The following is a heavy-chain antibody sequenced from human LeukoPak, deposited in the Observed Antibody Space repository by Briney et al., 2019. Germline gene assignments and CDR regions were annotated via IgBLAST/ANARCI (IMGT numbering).Heavy chain of an antibody. V-gene: IGHV3-15*01. D-gene: IGHD3-22*01. CDR1: GFTFSNAW. CDR3: TTFRDSSGYYWVL. J-gene: IGHJ4*02. Sequence: PGGSLRLSCAAPGFTFSNAWMSWVRKAPEKGLEWVGRIKSKTDGGTTDYAAPVKGRFTISRDDSKNTLYLQMNSLKTEDTAVYYCTTFRDSSGYYWVLWGQGTLVTVSS. CDR2: IKSKTDGGTT.